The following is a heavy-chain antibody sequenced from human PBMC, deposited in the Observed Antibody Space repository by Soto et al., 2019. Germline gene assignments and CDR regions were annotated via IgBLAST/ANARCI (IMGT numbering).Heavy chain of an antibody. V-gene: IGHV6-1*01. Sequence: PSQTLSLTCAIYGDSVSSDSAAWSWIRQSPSRGLEWLGRTYYKSKWYNDYAVSVKSRISINPDTSKNQFSLQLNSVTPDDTAVYYCARGEGCSSTSNTCHDYNGLDVWGQGTTVTVS. D-gene: IGHD2-2*01. CDR2: TYYKSKWYN. J-gene: IGHJ6*02. CDR1: GDSVSSDSAA. CDR3: ARGEGCSSTSNTCHDYNGLDV.